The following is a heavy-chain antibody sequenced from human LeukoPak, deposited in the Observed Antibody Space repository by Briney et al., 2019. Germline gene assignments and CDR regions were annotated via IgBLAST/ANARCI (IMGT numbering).Heavy chain of an antibody. V-gene: IGHV3-7*01. J-gene: IGHJ4*02. D-gene: IGHD6-13*01. CDR1: GFTFSSYW. CDR2: IKQDGSEK. CDR3: ARDETRTAAAWGL. Sequence: GGSLRLSCAASGFTFSSYWMSWVRQAPGKGLEWVANIKQDGSEKYYVDSVKGRFTISRDNAKSSLYLQMNSLRAEDTAVYYCARDETRTAAAWGLWGQGTLVTVSS.